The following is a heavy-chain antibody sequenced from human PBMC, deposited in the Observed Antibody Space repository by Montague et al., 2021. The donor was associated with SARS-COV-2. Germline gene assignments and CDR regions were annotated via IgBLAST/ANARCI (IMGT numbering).Heavy chain of an antibody. V-gene: IGHV4-59*01. Sequence: SETLSLTRTVSGVSINEYFWTWIRQTPGKGLEWIGYIFSNRGPIXNASLKNRVTISLDTSKSQVSLRLTSVTAADTAVYFCVSGRDGSYSHFHFWGQGALVTVSS. CDR3: VSGRDGSYSHFHF. CDR1: GVSINEYF. J-gene: IGHJ1*01. CDR2: IFSNRGP. D-gene: IGHD4-11*01.